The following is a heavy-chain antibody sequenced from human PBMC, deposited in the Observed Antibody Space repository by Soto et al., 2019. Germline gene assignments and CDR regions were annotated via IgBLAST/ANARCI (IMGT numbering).Heavy chain of an antibody. Sequence: SQTLSLTCAISGDSVSSNSATWHWIRQSPSRGLEWLGGTFYRSKWYSDYALSVKSRMTINPDTSKNHFSLHLNSVTPEDTAVYYCARLIVVPYYFDSWGQGTLVTVSS. V-gene: IGHV6-1*01. CDR3: ARLIVVPYYFDS. CDR1: GDSVSSNSAT. J-gene: IGHJ4*02. CDR2: TFYRSKWYS. D-gene: IGHD2-21*01.